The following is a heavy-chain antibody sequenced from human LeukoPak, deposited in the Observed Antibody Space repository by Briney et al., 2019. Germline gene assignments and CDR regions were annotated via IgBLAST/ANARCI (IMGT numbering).Heavy chain of an antibody. V-gene: IGHV3-15*01. CDR3: TADFWSGYYFDY. J-gene: IGHJ4*02. D-gene: IGHD3-3*01. CDR1: GFTFSNAW. CDR2: IKSKTDGGTT. Sequence: GGSLRLSCAASGFTFSNAWMSWVRQGPGKGLEWVGRIKSKTDGGTTDYAAPVKDRFTISRDDSKNTLYLQMNSLKTEDTAVYYCTADFWSGYYFDYWGQGTLVTVSS.